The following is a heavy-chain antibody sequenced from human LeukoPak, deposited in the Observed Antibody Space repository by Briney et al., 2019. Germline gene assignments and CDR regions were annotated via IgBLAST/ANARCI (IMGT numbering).Heavy chain of an antibody. Sequence: GGSLRLSCAASGFTFSDYSMNWVLQAPGKGLEGISYIGIDSGNTNYADSVKGRFTISGDKAKNSLYLQMNSLRVEDTAVYYCARDYKYAFDNWGQGTLVTVSS. CDR3: ARDYKYAFDN. J-gene: IGHJ4*02. D-gene: IGHD5-24*01. CDR2: IGIDSGNT. V-gene: IGHV3-48*01. CDR1: GFTFSDYS.